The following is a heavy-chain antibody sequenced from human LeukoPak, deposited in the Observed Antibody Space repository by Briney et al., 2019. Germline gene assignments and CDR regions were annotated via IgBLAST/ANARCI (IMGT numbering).Heavy chain of an antibody. CDR3: ARQRGTS. CDR2: INHSGTA. D-gene: IGHD1-26*01. CDR1: GFTFSSYW. V-gene: IGHV4-4*02. J-gene: IGHJ4*02. Sequence: GSLRLSCAASGFTFSSYWMSWVRQAPGKGLEWIGEINHSGTADYNPSLKSRVTISADKSKNQFSLKLSSVTAADTAVYYCARQRGTSWGQGTLVTVSS.